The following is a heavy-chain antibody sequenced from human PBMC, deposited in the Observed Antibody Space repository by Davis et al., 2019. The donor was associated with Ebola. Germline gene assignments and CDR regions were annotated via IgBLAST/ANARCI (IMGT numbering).Heavy chain of an antibody. J-gene: IGHJ6*02. CDR3: AARYYYYGMDV. Sequence: GESLNLSCAAYGSTVSSNYMSWLRQAPGKGLEWVSVIYSGGSTYYADSVKGRFTISRHNSKNTLYLQMNSLRAEDTAVYYCAARYYYYGMDVWGQGTTVTVSS. CDR2: IYSGGST. V-gene: IGHV3-53*04. CDR1: GSTVSSNY.